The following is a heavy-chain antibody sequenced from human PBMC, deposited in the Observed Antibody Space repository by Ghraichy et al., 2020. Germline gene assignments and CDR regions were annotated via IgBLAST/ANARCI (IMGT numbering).Heavy chain of an antibody. CDR1: GFTFSRYW. CDR2: IKRDGDEK. V-gene: IGHV3-7*01. D-gene: IGHD2-15*01. CDR3: ARGGSGGSFDY. J-gene: IGHJ4*02. Sequence: LTCAASGFTFSRYWMSWVRQAPGKGLEWVANIKRDGDEKYYVDSMKGRFTISRDNAKNSLYLQMNSLRAEDTAVYYCARGGSGGSFDYWGQGTLVTVSS.